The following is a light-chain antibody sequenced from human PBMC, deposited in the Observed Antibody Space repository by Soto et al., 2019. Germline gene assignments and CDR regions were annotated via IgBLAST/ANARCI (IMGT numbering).Light chain of an antibody. CDR3: QQRSNWPVT. Sequence: EIVLTQSPATLSLSPGERATLSCRASQSVSSYLAWYQQKPGQAPRLLIYDASNRATGIPARFSGSGSGTDLTLTISSLEPEDFALYYCQQRSNWPVTFGPGTKVDIK. CDR2: DAS. CDR1: QSVSSY. J-gene: IGKJ3*01. V-gene: IGKV3-11*01.